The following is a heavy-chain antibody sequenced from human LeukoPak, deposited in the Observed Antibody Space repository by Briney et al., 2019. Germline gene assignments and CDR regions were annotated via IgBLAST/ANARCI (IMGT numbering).Heavy chain of an antibody. D-gene: IGHD1-26*01. CDR2: FDPEDGET. V-gene: IGHV1-24*01. J-gene: IGHJ4*02. Sequence: ASVKVSCKVSGYTLTELSMHWVRQAPGKGLEWMGGFDPEDGETIYAQKFQGRVTMTRDTSISTAYMELRRLRSDDTAVYYCARGSIVGTTFDYFDYWGQGTLVTVSS. CDR1: GYTLTELS. CDR3: ARGSIVGTTFDYFDY.